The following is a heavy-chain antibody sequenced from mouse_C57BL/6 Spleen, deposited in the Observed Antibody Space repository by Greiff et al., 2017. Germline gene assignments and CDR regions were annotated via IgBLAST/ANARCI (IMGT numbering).Heavy chain of an antibody. CDR1: GYTFTSYW. CDR3: ARAVLYGSSSYYAMDY. Sequence: VQLQQPGAELVRPGSSVKLSCKASGYTFTSYWMHWVKQRPIQGLEWIGNIDPSDSETHYNQKFKDKATLTVDKSSSTAYMQLSSLTSEDSAVYYCARAVLYGSSSYYAMDYWGQGTSVTVSS. J-gene: IGHJ4*01. CDR2: IDPSDSET. D-gene: IGHD1-1*01. V-gene: IGHV1-52*01.